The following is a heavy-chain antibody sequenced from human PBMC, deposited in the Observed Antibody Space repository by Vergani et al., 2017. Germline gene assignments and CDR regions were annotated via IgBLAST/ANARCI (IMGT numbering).Heavy chain of an antibody. CDR3: ARVSSTNNRLYYYYYYMDV. Sequence: QLQLQESGPGLVKPSETLSLTCTVSGGSISSSSYYWGWIRQPPGKGLEWIGSIYYSGSTYYNPSLKSRVTISVDTSKNQFSLKLSSVTAADTAVYYCARVSSTNNRLYYYYYYMDVWGKGTTVTVSS. CDR2: IYYSGST. CDR1: GGSISSSSYY. D-gene: IGHD2-2*01. V-gene: IGHV4-39*07. J-gene: IGHJ6*03.